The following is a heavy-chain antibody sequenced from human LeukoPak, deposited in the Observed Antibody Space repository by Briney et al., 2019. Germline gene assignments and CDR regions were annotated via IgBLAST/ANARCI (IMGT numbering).Heavy chain of an antibody. CDR1: GGSISNKY. J-gene: IGHJ4*02. Sequence: SETLSLTCTVSGGSISNKYWSWIRQPPGKGLEWIGYIYYSGSTNYNPSLKSRVTILVDTSKNQFSLKLSSVTAADTAVYYCAKRKGQLGPYFDYWGQGTLVTVSS. CDR2: IYYSGST. CDR3: AKRKGQLGPYFDY. V-gene: IGHV4-59*01. D-gene: IGHD6-6*01.